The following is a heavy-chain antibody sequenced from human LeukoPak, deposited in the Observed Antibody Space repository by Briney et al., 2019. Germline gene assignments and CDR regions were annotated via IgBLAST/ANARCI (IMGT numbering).Heavy chain of an antibody. CDR1: GFTFSSYS. V-gene: IGHV3-21*01. J-gene: IGHJ4*02. CDR3: ARGATADTRHLDY. Sequence: KPGGSLRLSCAASGFTFSSYSMNWVRQAPGEGLEWVSIISSSSNDIHYADSVKGRFTISRDNTKNSVYLQMNSLRDEDTAVYYCARGATADTRHLDYWGQGTLVTVSS. CDR2: ISSSSNDI. D-gene: IGHD2-21*02.